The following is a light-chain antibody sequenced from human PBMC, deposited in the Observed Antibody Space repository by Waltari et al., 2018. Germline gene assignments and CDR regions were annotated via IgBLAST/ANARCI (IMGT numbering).Light chain of an antibody. CDR1: QSLVHSNGNTY. J-gene: IGKJ1*01. CDR2: KAS. V-gene: IGKV2-30*02. Sequence: DVVMTQSPLSLPVTLGPPAPLSCRSCQSLVHSNGNTYVNWFHQRPGQSPRRLIYKASNRDSGVPDRFSGSGSGTDFTLKISRVEADDVGVYYCMQATHWLWTFGQGTTVEIK. CDR3: MQATHWLWT.